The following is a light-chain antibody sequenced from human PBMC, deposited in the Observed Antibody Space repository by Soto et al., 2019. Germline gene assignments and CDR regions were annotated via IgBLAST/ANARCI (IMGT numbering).Light chain of an antibody. CDR1: SSDVGYYNY. Sequence: QSVLTQPASVSGSPGQSITISCTGTSSDVGYYNYVSWYQQHPGKAPKLMIYEVGNRPSGVSDRFSGSKSGDTASLTVSGLQAEDEADYYCSSYTSTRTYVFGTGTKVTVL. V-gene: IGLV2-14*01. CDR2: EVG. J-gene: IGLJ1*01. CDR3: SSYTSTRTYV.